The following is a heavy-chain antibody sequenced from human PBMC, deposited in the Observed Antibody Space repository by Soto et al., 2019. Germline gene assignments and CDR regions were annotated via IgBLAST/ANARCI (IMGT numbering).Heavy chain of an antibody. Sequence: GGSLRLSCAASGFTFSSYAMHWVRQAPGKGLEWVAVISYDGSNKYYADSVKGRFTISRDNSKNTLYLQMNSLRAEDTAVYYCARGLQLAGWTLDYWGQGTLVTVSS. CDR2: ISYDGSNK. CDR1: GFTFSSYA. CDR3: ARGLQLAGWTLDY. V-gene: IGHV3-30-3*01. D-gene: IGHD2-15*01. J-gene: IGHJ4*02.